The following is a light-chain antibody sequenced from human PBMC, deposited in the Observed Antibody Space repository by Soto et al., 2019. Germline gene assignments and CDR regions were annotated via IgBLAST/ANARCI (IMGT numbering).Light chain of an antibody. CDR2: EVS. V-gene: IGLV2-14*01. CDR3: CSYTSSSTWV. J-gene: IGLJ3*02. Sequence: QSALTQPASVSGSPGQSITISCTGTSSDVGGYNFVSWYQQHPGKAPKLMIYEVSNRPSGVSNRFSGSMSGNTASLTISGLHAEDEADYYCCSYTSSSTWVFGGGTKLTVL. CDR1: SSDVGGYNF.